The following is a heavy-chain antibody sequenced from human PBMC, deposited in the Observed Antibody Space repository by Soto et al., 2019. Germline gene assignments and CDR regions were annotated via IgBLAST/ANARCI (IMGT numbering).Heavy chain of an antibody. V-gene: IGHV1-2*04. CDR3: ARGGGRDRWYFHP. D-gene: IGHD3-16*01. CDR1: GYTFTAYY. CDR2: INPNSGAT. J-gene: IGHJ2*01. Sequence: QVQLVQSGAEMKKPGASVKVSCKASGYTFTAYYLHWVRQAPGQGLEWVGWINPNSGATDCAQKFRGWVTMTRDTTISTAYMELSRLRSDDTAVYYCARGGGRDRWYFHPLGRGTLVTVSS.